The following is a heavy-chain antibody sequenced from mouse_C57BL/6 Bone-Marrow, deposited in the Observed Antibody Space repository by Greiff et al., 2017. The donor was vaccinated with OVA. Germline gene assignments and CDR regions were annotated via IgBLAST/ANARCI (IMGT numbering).Heavy chain of an antibody. V-gene: IGHV1-55*01. J-gene: IGHJ4*01. D-gene: IGHD2-4*01. CDR2: IYPGSGST. CDR3: AREGYYDYDEDYAMDD. Sequence: VQLQQSGAELVKPGASVKMSCKASGYTFTSYWITWVKQRPGQGLEWIGDIYPGSGSTNYNEKFKGKATLTVDTSSSTAYMQLSSLTSEDSAVYYCAREGYYDYDEDYAMDDWGQGTSVTVSS. CDR1: GYTFTSYW.